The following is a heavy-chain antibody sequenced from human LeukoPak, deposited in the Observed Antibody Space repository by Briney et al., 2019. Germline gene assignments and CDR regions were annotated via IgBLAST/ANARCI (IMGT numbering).Heavy chain of an antibody. CDR3: ARGIQGELPTTSLDY. CDR2: ISSSSSYI. CDR1: GFTFSSYS. V-gene: IGHV3-21*01. D-gene: IGHD1-26*01. J-gene: IGHJ4*02. Sequence: GGSLRLSCAASGFTFSSYSMNWVRQAPGKGLEWVSSISSSSSYIYYADSVKGRFTISRDNAKNSLYLQMNSLRAEDTAVYYCARGIQGELPTTSLDYWGQGTLVTVSS.